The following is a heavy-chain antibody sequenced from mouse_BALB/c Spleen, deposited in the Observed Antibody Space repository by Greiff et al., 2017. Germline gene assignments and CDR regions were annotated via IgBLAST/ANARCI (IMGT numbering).Heavy chain of an antibody. CDR3: AGDYYDYGAWFAY. CDR2: IDPYNGGT. D-gene: IGHD2-4*01. J-gene: IGHJ3*01. V-gene: IGHV1S135*01. Sequence: VQLQQSGPELVKPGASVKVSCKASGYAFTSYNMYWVKQSHGKSLEWIGYIDPYNGGTSYNQKFKGKATLTVDKSSSTAYMHLNSLTSEDSAVYYCAGDYYDYGAWFAYWGQGTLVTVSA. CDR1: GYAFTSYN.